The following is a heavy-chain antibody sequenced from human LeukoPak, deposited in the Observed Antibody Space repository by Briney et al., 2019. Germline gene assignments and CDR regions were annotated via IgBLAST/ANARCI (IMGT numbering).Heavy chain of an antibody. CDR1: GFTFSSYW. CDR3: ARDQGSGWLYYYYGMDV. J-gene: IGHJ6*02. V-gene: IGHV3-7*01. CDR2: IKQDGSEK. D-gene: IGHD6-19*01. Sequence: GGSLRLSCAASGFTFSSYWMSWVRQAPGKGLEWVANIKQDGSEKYYVDSVKGRFTISRDNAKNSLYLQMNSLRAEDTAVYYCARDQGSGWLYYYYGMDVWGQGTTVTVSS.